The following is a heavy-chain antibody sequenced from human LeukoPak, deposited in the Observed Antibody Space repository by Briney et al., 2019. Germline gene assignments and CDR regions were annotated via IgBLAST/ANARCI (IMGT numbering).Heavy chain of an antibody. D-gene: IGHD6-19*01. CDR1: GYSISSGYY. Sequence: SETLSLTCTVSGYSISSGYYWGWIRQPPGKGLEWIGSIYHSGSTYYNPSLKSRVTISVDTSKNQFSLKLSSVTAADTAVYYCARVRYRIAVAGTTFDIWGQGTMVTVSS. J-gene: IGHJ3*02. CDR2: IYHSGST. V-gene: IGHV4-38-2*02. CDR3: ARVRYRIAVAGTTFDI.